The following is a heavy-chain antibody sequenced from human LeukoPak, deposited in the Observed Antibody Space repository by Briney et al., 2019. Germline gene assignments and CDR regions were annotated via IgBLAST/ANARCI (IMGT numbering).Heavy chain of an antibody. CDR3: AKDHLLCTSTSCYLDYFDS. J-gene: IGHJ4*02. V-gene: IGHV3-23*01. CDR1: GFTFSNYA. Sequence: GESLRLSCAASGFTFSNYAMSWVRQAPGKGLEWVSAFTGSPGRAYYADSVRGRFTISRDTSKNTLYLQMNSLRVEDTAIYYCAKDHLLCTSTSCYLDYFDSWGQGTLVTVSS. CDR2: FTGSPGRA. D-gene: IGHD2-2*01.